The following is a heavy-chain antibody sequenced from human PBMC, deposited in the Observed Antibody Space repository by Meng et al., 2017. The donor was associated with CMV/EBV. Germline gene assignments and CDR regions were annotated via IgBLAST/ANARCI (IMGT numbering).Heavy chain of an antibody. Sequence: GESLKISCAASGFTFSNAWMSWVRQAPGKGLEWVGRIKSKTDGGTTDYAAPVKGRFTISRDDSKNTPYLQMNSLKTEDTAVYYCTTESVYYDSSGYSTIIDYWGQGTLVTVSS. J-gene: IGHJ4*02. CDR1: GFTFSNAW. CDR3: TTESVYYDSSGYSTIIDY. CDR2: IKSKTDGGTT. V-gene: IGHV3-15*01. D-gene: IGHD3-22*01.